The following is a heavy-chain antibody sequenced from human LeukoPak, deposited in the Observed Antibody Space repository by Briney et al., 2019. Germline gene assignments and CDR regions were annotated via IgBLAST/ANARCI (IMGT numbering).Heavy chain of an antibody. CDR2: ISSSGSTI. CDR1: GFTFSDYY. CDR3: VRPAGELWPDNWFDP. D-gene: IGHD3-16*01. V-gene: IGHV3-11*04. Sequence: PGGSLRLSCAASGFTFSDYYMSWIRQAPGKGLEWVSYISSSGSTIYYADSVKGRFTISRGNAKNSLYLQMNSLRAEDTAVYYCVRPAGELWPDNWFDPWGQGTLVTVSS. J-gene: IGHJ5*02.